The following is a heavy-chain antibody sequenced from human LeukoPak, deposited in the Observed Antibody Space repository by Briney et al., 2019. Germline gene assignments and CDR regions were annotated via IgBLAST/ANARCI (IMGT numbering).Heavy chain of an antibody. Sequence: GGSLRLSCAASGFTFSSYGMHWVRQAPGKGLEWVAAISYDGSSKYYAASVKGRFTISRDNSKNTLSLQMNSLRDADTTVYYCARDGGSHQFDFWGQGTLVTVSA. J-gene: IGHJ4*02. CDR2: ISYDGSSK. V-gene: IGHV3-30*03. CDR3: ARDGGSHQFDF. D-gene: IGHD2-15*01. CDR1: GFTFSSYG.